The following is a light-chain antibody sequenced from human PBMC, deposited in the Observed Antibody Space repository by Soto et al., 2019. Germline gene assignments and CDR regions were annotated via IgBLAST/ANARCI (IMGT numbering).Light chain of an antibody. CDR2: GAS. CDR3: QQYGSSQYT. J-gene: IGKJ2*01. V-gene: IGKV3-20*01. CDR1: QSVNNNY. Sequence: EIVLTQSPGTLSWSPGERATLSCRASQSVNNNYLAWYQQKPGQAPRLLIYGASSRATGIPDRFSGSGSGTDFTLPISRMEPEDCAVYYCQQYGSSQYTFGQGTKLEIK.